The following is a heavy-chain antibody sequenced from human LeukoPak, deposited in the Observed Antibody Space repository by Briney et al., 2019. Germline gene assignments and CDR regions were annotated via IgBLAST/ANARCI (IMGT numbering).Heavy chain of an antibody. Sequence: SETLSLTCTVSGGSISSYYWSWIRQPAGKGLEWIGRIYTSGGTNYNPSLKSRVTISVDKSKNQFSLKLSSVTAADTAVYYCARDAKQWLSYFDYWGQGTLVTVSS. J-gene: IGHJ4*02. V-gene: IGHV4-4*07. CDR3: ARDAKQWLSYFDY. CDR2: IYTSGGT. D-gene: IGHD6-19*01. CDR1: GGSISSYY.